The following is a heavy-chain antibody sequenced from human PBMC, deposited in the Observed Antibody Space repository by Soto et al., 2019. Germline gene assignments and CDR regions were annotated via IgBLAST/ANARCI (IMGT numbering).Heavy chain of an antibody. CDR1: GFTFSSYA. V-gene: IGHV3-23*01. CDR2: ISGSGGST. CDR3: ASAAREYYYYGMDV. Sequence: GGSVRLSCAASGFTFSSYAMSWVRQAPGKGLEWVSAISGSGGSTYYADSVKGRFTISRDNSKNTPYLQMNSLRAEDTAVYYCASAAREYYYYGMDVGGQGTTVSVSS. J-gene: IGHJ6*02.